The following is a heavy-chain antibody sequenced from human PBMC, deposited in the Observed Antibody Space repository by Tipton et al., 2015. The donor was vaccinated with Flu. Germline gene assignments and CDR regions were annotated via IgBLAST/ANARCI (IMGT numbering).Heavy chain of an antibody. CDR2: GRNKTKGYST. D-gene: IGHD1-1*01. J-gene: IGHJ4*02. V-gene: IGHV3-72*01. CDR1: GFIFSDYY. CDR3: VRDKTGDH. Sequence: SLRLSCAASGFIFSDYYMDWVRQVPGKGLEWVGRGRNKTKGYSTDYAASLKGRITISRDDSKNSVFLQMNSLQTGVSAVYYCVRDKTGDHWGQGALVTVSS.